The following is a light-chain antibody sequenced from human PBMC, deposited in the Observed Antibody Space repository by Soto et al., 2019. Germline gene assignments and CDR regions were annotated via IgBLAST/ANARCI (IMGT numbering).Light chain of an antibody. CDR3: CSYAGSPYV. CDR1: SSDVGSFNY. Sequence: QSVLTQPRSVSGSPGQSVAISCTGTSSDVGSFNYVSWYQQHPDKAPKLMIYDVTKRPSGVPDRFSGSKSGNTASLTISGLQAEDEADYYCCSYAGSPYVFGTVTKVTVL. CDR2: DVT. V-gene: IGLV2-11*01. J-gene: IGLJ1*01.